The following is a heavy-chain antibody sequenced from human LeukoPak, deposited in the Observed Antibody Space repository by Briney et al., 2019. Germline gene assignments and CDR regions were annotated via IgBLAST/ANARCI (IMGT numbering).Heavy chain of an antibody. V-gene: IGHV1-3*01. CDR2: INAGNGNT. CDR1: GYTFTSYA. D-gene: IGHD1-26*01. Sequence: ASVKVSCKASGYTFTSYAMHWVRQAPGQRLEGMGWINAGNGNTKYSQKFQGRVTITRDTSASTAYMELSSLRCEGEAVYYWSGRGSYRWFDFWGQGTLVTVSS. J-gene: IGHJ4*02. CDR3: SGRGSYRWFDF.